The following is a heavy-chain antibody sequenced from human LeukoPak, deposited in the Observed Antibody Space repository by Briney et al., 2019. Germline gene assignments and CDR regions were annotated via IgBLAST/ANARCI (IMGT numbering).Heavy chain of an antibody. CDR3: ARVRNWNDWGDY. V-gene: IGHV1-18*01. J-gene: IGHJ4*02. Sequence: GASVNVSCKSSGYTFTRYGISWVRLAPGQGLEWMGWISAYNGDRSYVQKLQGRVTMTTDTSTSTAYMELRSLRSDDTAVYYCARVRNWNDWGDYWGQGTLVTVSS. D-gene: IGHD1-1*01. CDR1: GYTFTRYG. CDR2: ISAYNGDR.